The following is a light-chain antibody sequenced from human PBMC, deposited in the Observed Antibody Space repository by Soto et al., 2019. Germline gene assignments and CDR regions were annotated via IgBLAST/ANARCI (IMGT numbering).Light chain of an antibody. CDR2: GNG. CDR1: SSSIGAGYE. CDR3: QSYAKRLTAYV. V-gene: IGLV1-40*01. J-gene: IGLJ1*01. Sequence: QAVVTQPPSVSGAPGQRVTISCSGTSSSIGAGYEVHWYHQLPGTAPKLVVSGNGNRPSGVPDRLSASKSGTSASLAITGLQAEDEGHYYCQSYAKRLTAYVFVTGTKLTVL.